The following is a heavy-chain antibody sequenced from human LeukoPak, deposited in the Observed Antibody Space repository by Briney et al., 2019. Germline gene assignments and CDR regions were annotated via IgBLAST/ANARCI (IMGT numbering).Heavy chain of an antibody. Sequence: GGSLRLSCAASGFTFDDYGMSWVRQAPGKGLEWVSGINWNSGSTGYADSVKGRFTISRDNAKNSLYLQMNSLRAEDTALYYCARAQGYYDSSGYYYGSFDYWGQGTLVTVSS. J-gene: IGHJ4*02. CDR1: GFTFDDYG. V-gene: IGHV3-20*04. D-gene: IGHD3-22*01. CDR2: INWNSGST. CDR3: ARAQGYYDSSGYYYGSFDY.